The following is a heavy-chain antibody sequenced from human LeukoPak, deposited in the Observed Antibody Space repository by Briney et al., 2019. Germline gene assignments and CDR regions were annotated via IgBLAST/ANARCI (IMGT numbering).Heavy chain of an antibody. V-gene: IGHV3-23*01. D-gene: IGHD4-17*01. CDR2: ISGSGGST. CDR1: GFTFSSYA. CDR3: AKSVESAVTTNPYFDF. Sequence: GGSLRLSCAASGFTFSSYAMSWVRQAPGKGLEWVSAISGSGGSTYYADSVKGRFTISRDNSKNTLYLQMNSLRAEDTAVYYCAKSVESAVTTNPYFDFWGQGALVTVSS. J-gene: IGHJ4*02.